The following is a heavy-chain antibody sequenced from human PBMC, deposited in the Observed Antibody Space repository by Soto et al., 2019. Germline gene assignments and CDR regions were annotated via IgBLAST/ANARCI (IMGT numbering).Heavy chain of an antibody. CDR2: IYYSGST. D-gene: IGHD3-22*01. J-gene: IGHJ5*02. CDR3: ARDSSYYDSSGYNNWFDP. CDR1: GGSISSYY. V-gene: IGHV4-59*01. Sequence: SETLSLTCPVSGGSISSYYLSWIRQPPGKGLEWIGYIYYSGSTNYNPSLKSRVTISVDTSKNQFSLKLSSVTAADTAVYYCARDSSYYDSSGYNNWFDPWGQGTLVTVSS.